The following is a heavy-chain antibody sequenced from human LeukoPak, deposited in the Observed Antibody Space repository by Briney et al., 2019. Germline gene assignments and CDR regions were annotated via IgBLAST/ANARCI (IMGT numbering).Heavy chain of an antibody. CDR2: IWHDGSNK. Sequence: PGGSLRLSCVASGFTFSDYGMHWVRQAPGNGLEWVAVIWHDGSNKYYADSVKGRFTISRDNSENTLYLQMNSLRVEDTALFYCARAGGSRYGYAFDVWGQGTLVTVSS. V-gene: IGHV3-33*01. CDR3: ARAGGSRYGYAFDV. CDR1: GFTFSDYG. J-gene: IGHJ3*01. D-gene: IGHD5-12*01.